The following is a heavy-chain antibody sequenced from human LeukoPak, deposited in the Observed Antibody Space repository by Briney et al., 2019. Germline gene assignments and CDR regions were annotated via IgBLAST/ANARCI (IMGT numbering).Heavy chain of an antibody. J-gene: IGHJ4*02. CDR1: GGSISSYY. CDR2: IYYSGST. CDR3: ARELSSSGWPYYFDY. Sequence: SETLSLTCTVSGGSISSYYWSWIRQPPGKGLEWIGYIYYSGSTYYNPSLKSRVTISVDTSKNQFSLKLSSVTAADTAVYYCARELSSSGWPYYFDYWGQGTLVTVSS. V-gene: IGHV4-59*06. D-gene: IGHD6-19*01.